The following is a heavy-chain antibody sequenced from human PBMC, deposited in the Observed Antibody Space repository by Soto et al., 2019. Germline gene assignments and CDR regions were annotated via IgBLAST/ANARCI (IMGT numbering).Heavy chain of an antibody. D-gene: IGHD1-7*01. CDR1: GLTVRTNY. CDR3: ARGRDSTTGTHINASDV. Sequence: DVQLVESGGGLIQPGGSLRLSCAPSGLTVRTNYLSWVRRAPGKGLEWLSIIYSDGSTYYSDSVRGRFTISSYTSKNTLYLQINSLRAEDTAVYYCARGRDSTTGTHINASDVWGQGTTVTVTS. CDR2: IYSDGST. J-gene: IGHJ6*02. V-gene: IGHV3-53*02.